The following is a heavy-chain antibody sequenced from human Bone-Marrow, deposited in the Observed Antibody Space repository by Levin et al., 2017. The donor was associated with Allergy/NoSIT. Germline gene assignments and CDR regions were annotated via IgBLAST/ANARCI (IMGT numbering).Heavy chain of an antibody. CDR1: GFSFDDYA. D-gene: IGHD3-9*01. J-gene: IGHJ4*02. CDR2: VTWDSFIV. Sequence: GGSLRLSCAASGFSFDDYAMHWLRRAPGKGLEWVAGVTWDSFIVDYADSVKGRFTISRDNAKDYLYLQMNSLRVEDTAFYYCAKDIWLNPRFFDFFDHWGLGTAVTVSS. CDR3: AKDIWLNPRFFDFFDH. V-gene: IGHV3-9*01.